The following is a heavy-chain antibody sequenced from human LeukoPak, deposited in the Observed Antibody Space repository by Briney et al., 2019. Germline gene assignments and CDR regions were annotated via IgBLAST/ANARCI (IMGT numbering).Heavy chain of an antibody. D-gene: IGHD4-17*01. V-gene: IGHV4-59*01. Sequence: SETLSLTCTVSGGSIKDYYWTWIRQAPGKGLEWLGYISNSGTTDYNPSLKSRVTMPVDTSKNEFSLKVTSVTAADTAMYYCARVVRGAVTSNCFDPWGQGTLVTVSS. J-gene: IGHJ5*02. CDR1: GGSIKDYY. CDR2: ISNSGTT. CDR3: ARVVRGAVTSNCFDP.